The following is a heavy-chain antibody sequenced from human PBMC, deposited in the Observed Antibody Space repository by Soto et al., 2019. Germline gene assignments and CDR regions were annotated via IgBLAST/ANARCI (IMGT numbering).Heavy chain of an antibody. CDR3: ARLVKIRALWFGESKGYYYYYMDV. J-gene: IGHJ6*03. Sequence: SETLSLTCAVYGGSFSGYYWSWIRQPPGKGLEWIGEINHSGSTNYNPSLKSRVTISVDTSQNQFSLKLSSVTAADTAVYYCARLVKIRALWFGESKGYYYYYMDVWGKGTTVTVSS. CDR2: INHSGST. CDR1: GGSFSGYY. V-gene: IGHV4-34*01. D-gene: IGHD3-10*01.